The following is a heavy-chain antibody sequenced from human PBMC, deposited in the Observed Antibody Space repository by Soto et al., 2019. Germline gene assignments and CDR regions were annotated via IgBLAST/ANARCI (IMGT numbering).Heavy chain of an antibody. V-gene: IGHV4-31*03. J-gene: IGHJ4*02. CDR2: IYYSGST. CDR3: ARGGSSSPDFDS. CDR1: GGSISSGGYY. D-gene: IGHD6-13*01. Sequence: QVQLQESGPGLVKPSQTLSLTCTVSGGSISSGGYYWSWIRQHPGKGLEWIGYIYYSGSTYYNPSLKSGVTISVDTSKNQFSLKLSSVTAADTAVYYCARGGSSSPDFDSWGQGTLVTVSS.